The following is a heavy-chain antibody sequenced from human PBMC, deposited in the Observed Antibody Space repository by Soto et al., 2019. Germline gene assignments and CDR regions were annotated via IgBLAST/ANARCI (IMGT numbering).Heavy chain of an antibody. D-gene: IGHD1-20*01. CDR2: INKDGGTT. CDR3: AKDLHWYGMEV. Sequence: EVQLLESGGGLVQPGESLRLSCAASGFTFSDYFMHWVRQAPGQGLEWVSGINKDGGTTQNADVVRGRFTISRDNSRNTLYLQMNSVRAEDTALYYCAKDLHWYGMEVWGQGTTVTVS. V-gene: IGHV3-23*01. J-gene: IGHJ6*02. CDR1: GFTFSDYF.